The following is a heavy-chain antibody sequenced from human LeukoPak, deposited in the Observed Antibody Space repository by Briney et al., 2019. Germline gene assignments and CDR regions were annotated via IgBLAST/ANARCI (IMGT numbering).Heavy chain of an antibody. D-gene: IGHD6-25*01. J-gene: IGHJ4*02. CDR3: ARIPLAACEGDY. CDR1: GFSLSTSGMC. CDR2: IDWDDDK. V-gene: IGHV2-70*01. Sequence: SGPALVKPTQTLTLTCTFSGFSLSTSGMCVSWIRQPPGKALEWLELIDWDDDKYYSTSLKTRLTISKDTSKNQVVLTMTNMDPVDTATYYCARIPLAACEGDYWGQGTLVTVSS.